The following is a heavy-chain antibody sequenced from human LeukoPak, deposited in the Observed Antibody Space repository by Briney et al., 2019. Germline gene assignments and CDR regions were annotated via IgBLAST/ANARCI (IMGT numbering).Heavy chain of an antibody. Sequence: ASVKVSCKTSGYTCTGYYMHWVRQAPGQGLEWMGWINPNSGGTNYAQSFQGRVTLTRDTSISTAYMELNTLRSDDTAVYYCAREASTQLWLGPSFDPWGQGTLVTVSS. CDR1: GYTCTGYY. D-gene: IGHD5-18*01. J-gene: IGHJ5*02. V-gene: IGHV1-2*02. CDR3: AREASTQLWLGPSFDP. CDR2: INPNSGGT.